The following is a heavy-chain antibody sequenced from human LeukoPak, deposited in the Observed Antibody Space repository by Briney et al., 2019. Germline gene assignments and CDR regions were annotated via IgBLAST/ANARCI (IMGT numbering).Heavy chain of an antibody. D-gene: IGHD2-21*02. CDR2: IKHSGST. V-gene: IGHV4-34*01. Sequence: PSETLSLTCAVYGGSFSGYYWSWIRQPPGKGLEWIGEIKHSGSTNYNPSLKSRVTISLDTSKNQFSLKLSSVTAADTAVYYCARGDPAAYCGGDCYLLWGQGTLVTVSS. J-gene: IGHJ4*02. CDR3: ARGDPAAYCGGDCYLL. CDR1: GGSFSGYY.